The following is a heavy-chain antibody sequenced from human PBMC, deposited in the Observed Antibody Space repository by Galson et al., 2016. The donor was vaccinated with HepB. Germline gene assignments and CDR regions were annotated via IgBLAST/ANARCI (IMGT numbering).Heavy chain of an antibody. CDR3: TRLSGYTYGHDFDY. J-gene: IGHJ4*02. V-gene: IGHV3-49*03. Sequence: LRLSCATSGFTFADYAMTWFRQTPGKGLEWVGFIRSQTYGGTTDYAASVEGRFTISRDDSKSIVYLQMNSLKTEDTALYYCTRLSGYTYGHDFDYWGQGTLVTVSS. D-gene: IGHD5-18*01. CDR2: IRSQTYGGTT. CDR1: GFTFADYA.